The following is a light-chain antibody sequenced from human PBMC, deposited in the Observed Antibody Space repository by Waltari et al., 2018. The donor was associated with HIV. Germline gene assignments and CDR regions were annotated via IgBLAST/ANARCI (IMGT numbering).Light chain of an antibody. CDR3: ASYTTSDFLL. J-gene: IGLJ3*02. Sequence: QSALTQPASVSGSPGQSITISCTGHSTDITSNHFLSWYQQLPGKAPILLIYEVSHRPAGIPDRFSASKSGNTASLTVSGLQAEDEADYYCASYTTSDFLLFGGGTKLTVL. CDR2: EVS. CDR1: STDITSNHF. V-gene: IGLV2-14*01.